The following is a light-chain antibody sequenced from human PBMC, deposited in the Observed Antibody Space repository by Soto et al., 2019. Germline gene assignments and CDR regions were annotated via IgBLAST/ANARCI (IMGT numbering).Light chain of an antibody. V-gene: IGLV2-8*01. CDR2: EVY. Sequence: QSVLTQPPSASGSPGQSVTISCTGTSSDVGGYNYVSWYQHHPGKAPKLSIYEVYKRPSGVPDRFSGSKSGNTAALTVSGLQAEDEADYYCSSYVGTNRYVFGTGTKLTVL. CDR1: SSDVGGYNY. J-gene: IGLJ1*01. CDR3: SSYVGTNRYV.